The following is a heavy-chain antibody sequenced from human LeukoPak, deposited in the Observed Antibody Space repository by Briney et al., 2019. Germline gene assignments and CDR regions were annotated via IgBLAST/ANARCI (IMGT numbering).Heavy chain of an antibody. CDR1: GFTFGDYA. CDR2: IRSKAYGGTT. J-gene: IGHJ4*02. CDR3: TGDASAVAVGFGY. V-gene: IGHV3-49*04. D-gene: IGHD6-19*01. Sequence: GGSLRLSCTASGFTFGDYAMSWVRQAPGKGLEWVGFIRSKAYGGTTEYAASVKGRFTISRDDSKSIAYLQMNSLKTEDTAVYYCTGDASAVAVGFGYWGQGTLVTVSS.